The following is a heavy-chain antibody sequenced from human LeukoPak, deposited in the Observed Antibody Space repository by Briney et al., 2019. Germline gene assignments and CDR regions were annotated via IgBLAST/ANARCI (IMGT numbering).Heavy chain of an antibody. CDR1: GFTFGNYA. CDR3: AKGRSAWFCDY. J-gene: IGHJ4*02. V-gene: IGHV3-23*01. CDR2: ISGSGTGT. D-gene: IGHD6-19*01. Sequence: GGSLRLSCAASGFTFGNYAMSWVRQAPGKGLEWVSGISGSGTGTYYTDSVKGRFTISRDNSKNTLYLQMNSLRAEDTAVYYCAKGRSAWFCDYWGQGTLVSVSS.